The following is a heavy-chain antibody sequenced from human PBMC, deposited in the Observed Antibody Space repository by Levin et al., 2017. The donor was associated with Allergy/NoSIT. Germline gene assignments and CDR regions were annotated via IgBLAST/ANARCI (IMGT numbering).Heavy chain of an antibody. CDR2: ITVYDGHV. Sequence: GESLKISCRASGYSFTSHPISWVRQAPGRGPEWMGSITVYDGHVMYAQNFQGRVTMTTETSTSTVSMELRNLRPDDTALYYCARDRKFSDYPDYWGQGTLVTVSS. CDR1: GYSFTSHP. V-gene: IGHV1-18*01. D-gene: IGHD4-17*01. J-gene: IGHJ4*02. CDR3: ARDRKFSDYPDY.